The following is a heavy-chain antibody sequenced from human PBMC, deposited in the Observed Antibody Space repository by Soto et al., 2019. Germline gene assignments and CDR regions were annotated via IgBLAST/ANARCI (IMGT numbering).Heavy chain of an antibody. D-gene: IGHD1-26*01. CDR2: ISYDGSNK. V-gene: IGHV3-30-3*01. J-gene: IGHJ4*02. Sequence: ESGGGVVQPGRSLRLSCAASGFTFSSYAMHWVRQAPGKGLEWVAVISYDGSNKYYADSVKGRFTISRDNSKNTLYLQMNSLRAEDTAVYYCAREVVGASHFDYWGQGTLVTVSS. CDR3: AREVVGASHFDY. CDR1: GFTFSSYA.